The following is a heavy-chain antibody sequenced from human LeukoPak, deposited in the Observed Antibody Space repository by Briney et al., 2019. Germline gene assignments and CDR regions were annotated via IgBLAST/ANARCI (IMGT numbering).Heavy chain of an antibody. Sequence: GGSLRLSCTSSGFSFSGYAMIWVRQARGKGVEWVSSISSSSSYIYYADSGKGRFTISRDHAKNSLYLQMTSPRAEDTAVYYCARDGIGGAFHIWGQGTRVTVSS. CDR1: GFSFSGYA. CDR3: ARDGIGGAFHI. V-gene: IGHV3-21*01. D-gene: IGHD3-16*01. J-gene: IGHJ3*02. CDR2: ISSSSSYI.